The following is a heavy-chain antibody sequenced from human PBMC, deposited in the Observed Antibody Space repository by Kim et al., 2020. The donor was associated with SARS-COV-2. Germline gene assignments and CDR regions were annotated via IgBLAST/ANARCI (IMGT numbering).Heavy chain of an antibody. CDR2: IYYSGNT. CDR1: GDSIGDYY. Sequence: SETLSLTCTVSGDSIGDYYWSWIRQPPGKGLEWIGYIYYSGNTNYNPSLKSRVTISLDTSNNQFSLRLSSVTASDTAVYFCARRRAVRGFYGFDYWCQGT. J-gene: IGHJ4*02. CDR3: ARRRAVRGFYGFDY. V-gene: IGHV4-59*08. D-gene: IGHD3-22*01.